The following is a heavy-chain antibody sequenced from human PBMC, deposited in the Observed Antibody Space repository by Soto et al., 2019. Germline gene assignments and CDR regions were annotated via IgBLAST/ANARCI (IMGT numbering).Heavy chain of an antibody. D-gene: IGHD2-15*01. CDR3: AKDRRGGTELYYYMDV. CDR1: GFTFSSYG. J-gene: IGHJ6*03. V-gene: IGHV3-30*18. CDR2: ISYDGSNK. Sequence: GGSLRLSCAASGFTFSSYGMHWVRQAPGKGLEWVAVISYDGSNKYYADSVKGRFTISRDNSKNTLYLQMNSLRAEDTAVYYCAKDRRGGTELYYYMDVWGKGTTVTVSS.